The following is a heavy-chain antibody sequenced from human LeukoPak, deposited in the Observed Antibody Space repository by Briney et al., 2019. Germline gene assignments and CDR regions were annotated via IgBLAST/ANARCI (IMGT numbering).Heavy chain of an antibody. D-gene: IGHD2-15*01. Sequence: PGGSLRLSYAASGFTFSDYYMSWIRQAPGKGLEWISYISPNSDYTNYADSVKGRFTISRDNAKNSLSLQMNSLRAEDTAVYYCAREYSTGFDPWGQGTLVTVSS. CDR3: AREYSTGFDP. J-gene: IGHJ5*02. V-gene: IGHV3-11*06. CDR2: ISPNSDYT. CDR1: GFTFSDYY.